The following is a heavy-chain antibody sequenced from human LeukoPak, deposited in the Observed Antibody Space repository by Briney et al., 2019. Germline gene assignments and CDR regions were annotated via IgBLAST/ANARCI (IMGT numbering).Heavy chain of an antibody. V-gene: IGHV4-34*01. D-gene: IGHD3-10*01. J-gene: IGHJ5*02. Sequence: SETLSLTCAVYGGPLSGYYWSWIRQPPGKGLEWIGEINHSGSTNYNPSLKSRVTISVDTSKNQFSLKLSSVTAADTAVYYCARRAYYYGSGSYGLFDPWGQGTLVTVSS. CDR2: INHSGST. CDR1: GGPLSGYY. CDR3: ARRAYYYGSGSYGLFDP.